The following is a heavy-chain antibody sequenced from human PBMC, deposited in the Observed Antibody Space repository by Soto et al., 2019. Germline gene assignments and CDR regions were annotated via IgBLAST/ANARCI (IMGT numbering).Heavy chain of an antibody. CDR3: ATVTIALARYATSSSQRGMDC. V-gene: IGHV1-69*13. CDR1: GGSFTSSA. Sequence: SSVKVSCEACGGSFTSSAISWVRQAPGQGVEWMGGIIPIFGAANYAQKFRGRGAITADESTSTASMELSSLRTQDKAVYESATVTIALARYATSSSQRGMDCREQGTTMTV. J-gene: IGHJ6*01. D-gene: IGHD2-8*02. CDR2: IIPIFGAA.